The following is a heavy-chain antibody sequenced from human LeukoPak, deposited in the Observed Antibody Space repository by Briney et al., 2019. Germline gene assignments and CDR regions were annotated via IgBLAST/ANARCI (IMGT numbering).Heavy chain of an antibody. CDR2: IYWDDDK. D-gene: IGHD6-19*01. CDR3: AHGGGSSGWFALGY. V-gene: IGHV2-5*02. J-gene: IGHJ4*02. CDR1: GFSLSTSGVG. Sequence: SGPTLVNPTQTLTLTCTFSGFSLSTSGVGVGWIRQPPGKALEWLALIYWDDDKRYSPSLKSRLTITKDTSKNQVVLTMTNIDPVDTATYYCAHGGGSSGWFALGYWGQGTLVTVSS.